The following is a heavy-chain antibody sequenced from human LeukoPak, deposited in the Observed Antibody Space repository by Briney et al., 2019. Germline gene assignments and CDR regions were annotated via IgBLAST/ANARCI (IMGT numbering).Heavy chain of an antibody. J-gene: IGHJ4*02. CDR1: GGSISSSNYY. Sequence: SETLSLTSTAPGGSISSSNYYWGWVRQPPGKGLEWIGNMYYGGSTYYNPSLKSRVTISVDTSNNQFSLKLSSVTAADTAMYYCARRNSGSGNFDCWGQGTLVTVSS. CDR2: MYYGGST. CDR3: ARRNSGSGNFDC. V-gene: IGHV4-39*01. D-gene: IGHD3-10*01.